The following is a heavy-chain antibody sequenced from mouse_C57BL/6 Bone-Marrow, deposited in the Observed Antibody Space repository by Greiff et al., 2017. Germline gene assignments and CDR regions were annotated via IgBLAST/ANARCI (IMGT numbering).Heavy chain of an antibody. CDR2: IWWDDDK. CDR1: GFSLSTFGMG. J-gene: IGHJ3*01. CDR3: ARMGENDYGSSSALFAY. D-gene: IGHD1-1*01. Sequence: QVTLKESGPGILQPSQTLSLTCSFSGFSLSTFGMGVGWIRQPSGKGLEWLAHIWWDDDKYFNPALKSRLTISTDTSKNQVFLKIANVDTADTATYYCARMGENDYGSSSALFAYWGQGTLVTVSA. V-gene: IGHV8-8*01.